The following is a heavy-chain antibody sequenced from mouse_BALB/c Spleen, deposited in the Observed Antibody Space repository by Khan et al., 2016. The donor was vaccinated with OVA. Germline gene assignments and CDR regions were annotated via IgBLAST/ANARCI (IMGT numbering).Heavy chain of an antibody. Sequence: QVQLQQSGPGLVAPSQSLSITCTVSGFSLTNYGVNWVRQPPGKGLEWLGVIWADGSTNYNSALMSRLSISKDNSKSQVFLKMNSLQIDDTAMYYCARFYDPYYAMDYCGQGTSVTVSS. CDR2: IWADGST. J-gene: IGHJ4*01. D-gene: IGHD2-3*01. V-gene: IGHV2-9*02. CDR3: ARFYDPYYAMDY. CDR1: GFSLTNYG.